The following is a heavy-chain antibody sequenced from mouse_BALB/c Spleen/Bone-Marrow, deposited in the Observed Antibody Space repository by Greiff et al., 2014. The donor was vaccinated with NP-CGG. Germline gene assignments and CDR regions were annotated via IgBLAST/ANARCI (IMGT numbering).Heavy chain of an antibody. CDR1: GYSITSDYA. CDR2: ISYSGST. CDR3: ARSADWYFGV. Sequence: DVKLQESGPGLVKPSQSLSLTCTVTGYSITSDYAWHWIRQFPGNKLEWMGYISYSGSTSYYPYLKSRISITRDTSKNQFFLQLNSVTNEDTATYYRARSADWYFGVWGAGTTVTVSS. V-gene: IGHV3-2*02. J-gene: IGHJ1*01.